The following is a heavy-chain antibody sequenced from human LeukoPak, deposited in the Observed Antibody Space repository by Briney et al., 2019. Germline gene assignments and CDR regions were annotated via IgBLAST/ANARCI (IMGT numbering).Heavy chain of an antibody. Sequence: GGSLRLSCAASGLTFTTSWMHWVRHAPGKGLVWVSRINNDGRNTRYADSVKGRFTISRDNAKNTLYLQMDSLRAEDTAVYYCAKSGYGGNWFDPWGQGTLVTVSA. V-gene: IGHV3-74*01. CDR2: INNDGRNT. CDR1: GLTFTTSW. J-gene: IGHJ5*02. CDR3: AKSGYGGNWFDP. D-gene: IGHD4-17*01.